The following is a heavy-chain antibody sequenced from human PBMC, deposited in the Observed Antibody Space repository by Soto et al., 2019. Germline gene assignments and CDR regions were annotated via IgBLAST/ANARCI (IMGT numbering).Heavy chain of an antibody. J-gene: IGHJ5*02. CDR2: INAGNGNT. CDR1: GYTFTAYN. CDR3: ARVAPSGGSVPRFDP. D-gene: IGHD3-10*01. Sequence: QVQLVQSGAEVKEPGASVGVSCKAFGYTFTAYNIHWLRQAPGQGLEWMGWINAGNGNTRSSRKFQGRDIITRDTSATTAYLEVDSLRSEDTAIYYCARVAPSGGSVPRFDPWGQGTLLTVSS. V-gene: IGHV1-3*01.